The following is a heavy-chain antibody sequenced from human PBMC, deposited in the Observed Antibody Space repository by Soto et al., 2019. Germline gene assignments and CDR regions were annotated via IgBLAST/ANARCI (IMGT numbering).Heavy chain of an antibody. CDR3: ARHEYYYDSSGYYSTYYYGMDV. D-gene: IGHD3-22*01. Sequence: PSETLSLTCTVSGGSISSSSYYWGWIRQPPGKGLEWIGSIYYSGSTYSNPSLKSRVTISVDTSKNQFSLKLSSVTAADTAVYYCARHEYYYDSSGYYSTYYYGMDVWGQGTTVTVSS. V-gene: IGHV4-39*01. CDR2: IYYSGST. J-gene: IGHJ6*02. CDR1: GGSISSSSYY.